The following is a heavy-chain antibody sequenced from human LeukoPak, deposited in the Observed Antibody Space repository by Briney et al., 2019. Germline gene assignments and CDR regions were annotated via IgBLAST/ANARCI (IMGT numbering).Heavy chain of an antibody. Sequence: ASVKVSCKASGYTFTSYDINWVRQATGQGLEWMGWMNPNSGNTGYAQKFQGRVTMTRNTSISTAYMELSSLRSEDTAVYYCARGTDGVVVTAMFYFDYWGQGTLVTVSS. CDR2: MNPNSGNT. V-gene: IGHV1-8*01. J-gene: IGHJ4*02. CDR3: ARGTDGVVVTAMFYFDY. CDR1: GYTFTSYD. D-gene: IGHD2-21*02.